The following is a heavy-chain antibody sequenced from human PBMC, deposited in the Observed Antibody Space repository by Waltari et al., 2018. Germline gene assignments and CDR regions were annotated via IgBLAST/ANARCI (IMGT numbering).Heavy chain of an antibody. V-gene: IGHV1-69*05. D-gene: IGHD6-19*01. CDR2: IIGTFGAP. J-gene: IGHJ3*02. CDR3: ATSSSGWYQDASDI. CDR1: AGTLSSYR. Sequence: QVQLLQSGAAVKKPGSSVRVSCKASAGTLSSYRIRWVRQAPGQGLEWMGGIIGTFGAPNYAQKFQGRITITTDESARTDYMELSSLRSDDTAVYFCATSSSGWYQDASDIWGHGTLVTVS.